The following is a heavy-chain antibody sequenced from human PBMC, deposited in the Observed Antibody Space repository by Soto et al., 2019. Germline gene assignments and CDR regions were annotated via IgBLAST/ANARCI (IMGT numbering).Heavy chain of an antibody. V-gene: IGHV1-69*06. CDR3: ARDFGSTSYYYYYYGMDV. CDR2: IIPIFGTA. CDR1: GGTFSSYA. J-gene: IGHJ6*02. D-gene: IGHD2-2*01. Sequence: QVQLVQSGAEVKKPGSSVKVSCKASGGTFSSYAISWVRQAPGQGLEWMGGIIPIFGTANYAQKFQGRVTITADKSTSTVYMELSSLRSEDTAVYYCARDFGSTSYYYYYYGMDVWGQGTTVTVSS.